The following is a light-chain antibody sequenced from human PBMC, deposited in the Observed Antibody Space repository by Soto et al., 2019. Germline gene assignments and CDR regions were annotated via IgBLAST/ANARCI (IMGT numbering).Light chain of an antibody. CDR3: QQYNNYPGP. CDR1: QTISTW. J-gene: IGKJ1*01. Sequence: IQMTQSPSTLSASVGDRVTFTCRASQTISTWLAWYQQKPWEAPKLLIYKASTLEVGIPSRFSASGSGTEFSLTINTLQPAGFATYYFQQYNNYPGPSGQRTKV. CDR2: KAS. V-gene: IGKV1-5*03.